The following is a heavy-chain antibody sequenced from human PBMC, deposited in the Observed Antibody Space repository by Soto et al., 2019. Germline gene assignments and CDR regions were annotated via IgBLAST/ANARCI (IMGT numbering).Heavy chain of an antibody. V-gene: IGHV3-48*01. D-gene: IGHD2-15*01. Sequence: GGSLRLSCAASGFTFSSYSMNWVRQAPGKGLEWVSYISSSSSTIYYADSVKGRFTISRDNAKNSLYLQMNSLRAEDTAVYYCARATRVVADYFDYWGQGTLVTVSS. CDR2: ISSSSSTI. CDR3: ARATRVVADYFDY. CDR1: GFTFSSYS. J-gene: IGHJ4*02.